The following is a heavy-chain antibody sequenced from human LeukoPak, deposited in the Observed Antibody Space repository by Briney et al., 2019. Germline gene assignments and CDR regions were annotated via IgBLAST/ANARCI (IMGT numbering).Heavy chain of an antibody. V-gene: IGHV1-2*02. Sequence: ASVKVSCKASGYTFTGYYMHWVRQAPGQGLEWMGWINPNSGGTNYAQKFQGRVTMTRDTSISTAYMELSRLRSDDTAVYYCASEERCIVTDCATTFDNWGQGTLVTV. CDR2: INPNSGGT. D-gene: IGHD2-21*01. J-gene: IGHJ4*02. CDR1: GYTFTGYY. CDR3: ASEERCIVTDCATTFDN.